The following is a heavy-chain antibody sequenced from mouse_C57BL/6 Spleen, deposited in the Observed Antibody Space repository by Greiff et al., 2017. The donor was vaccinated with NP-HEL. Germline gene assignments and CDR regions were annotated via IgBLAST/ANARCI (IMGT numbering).Heavy chain of an antibody. V-gene: IGHV1-64*01. CDR2: IHPNSGST. Sequence: QVQLQQPGAELVKPGASVKLSCKASGYTFTSYWMHWVKQRPGQGLEWIGMIHPNSGSTNYNEKFKSKATLTVDKSSSTAYMQLSSLTSEDSAVYYCARSGELRLHFDYWGQGTTLTVSS. CDR1: GYTFTSYW. CDR3: ARSGELRLHFDY. D-gene: IGHD3-2*02. J-gene: IGHJ2*01.